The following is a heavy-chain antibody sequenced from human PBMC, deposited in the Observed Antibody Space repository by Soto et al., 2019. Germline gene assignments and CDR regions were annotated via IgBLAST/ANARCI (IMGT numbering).Heavy chain of an antibody. Sequence: QVQLVESGGGVVQPGRSLRLSCAASGFTFSSYAMHWVRQAPGKGLEWVAVISYDGSNKYYADSVKGRFTISRDNSKXPLYLQMNSLRAEDTAVYYCASPRLSSDGTTPIDYWGQGTLVTVSS. CDR3: ASPRLSSDGTTPIDY. J-gene: IGHJ4*02. CDR2: ISYDGSNK. D-gene: IGHD1-1*01. V-gene: IGHV3-30-3*01. CDR1: GFTFSSYA.